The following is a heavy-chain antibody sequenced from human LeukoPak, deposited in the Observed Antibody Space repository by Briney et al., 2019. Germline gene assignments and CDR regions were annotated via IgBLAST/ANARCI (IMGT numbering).Heavy chain of an antibody. CDR2: IHHGGST. CDR1: GGSISSGAYS. Sequence: SQTLTLTCAATGGSISSGAYSWSWIRQPPGKALVWFGYIHHGGSTLYNPSLKSRVTISVDKYKKHISLKLSSVTAADTAVYYCARNVEVVLDAYRGGFDPWGQGTLVTVSS. CDR3: ARNVEVVLDAYRGGFDP. J-gene: IGHJ5*02. V-gene: IGHV4-30-2*01. D-gene: IGHD3-16*01.